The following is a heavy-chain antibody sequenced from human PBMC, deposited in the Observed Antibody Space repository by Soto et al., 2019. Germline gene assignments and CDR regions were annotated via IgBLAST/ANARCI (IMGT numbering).Heavy chain of an antibody. Sequence: QVQLQESGPGLVKPSETLSLTCTVSGGSINSYYWSWIRPPPGKGLEWIGYISYSGSTNYNPSLKSRVTIPVDTSKNQCSLKLSSVTAADTAVYYCAIHTFGSIGFDYWGQGTLVTFSS. CDR1: GGSINSYY. CDR3: AIHTFGSIGFDY. J-gene: IGHJ4*02. V-gene: IGHV4-59*08. CDR2: ISYSGST. D-gene: IGHD3-10*01.